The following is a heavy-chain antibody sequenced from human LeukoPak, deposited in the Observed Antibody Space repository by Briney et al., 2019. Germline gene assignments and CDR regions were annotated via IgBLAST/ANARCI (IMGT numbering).Heavy chain of an antibody. D-gene: IGHD6-13*01. CDR1: GFTCDDYA. CDR3: AKDSAGAAGSNYYYGMDV. J-gene: IGHJ6*04. CDR2: ISWDGGST. V-gene: IGHV3-43D*04. Sequence: GGSLRLSCAASGFTCDDYAMHWVRQAPGKGLEWVSLISWDGGSTYYADSVKGRFTISRDNSKNSLYLQMNSLRAEDTALYYCAKDSAGAAGSNYYYGMDVWGKGTTVTVSS.